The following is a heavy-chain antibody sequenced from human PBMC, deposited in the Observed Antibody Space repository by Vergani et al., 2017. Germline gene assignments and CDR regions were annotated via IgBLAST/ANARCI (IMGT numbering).Heavy chain of an antibody. CDR1: GGSISSYY. V-gene: IGHV4-59*01. J-gene: IGHJ2*01. D-gene: IGHD6-13*01. CDR3: ARDAAAGYFDL. CDR2: IYYSGST. Sequence: QVQLQESGPGLVKPSETLSLTCTVSGGSISSYYWSWIRQPPGEGLGWSGYIYYSGSTNYNPSHKSRVTISVDTSKNQFSLKLSSVTAADTAVYYCARDAAAGYFDLWGRGTLVTVSS.